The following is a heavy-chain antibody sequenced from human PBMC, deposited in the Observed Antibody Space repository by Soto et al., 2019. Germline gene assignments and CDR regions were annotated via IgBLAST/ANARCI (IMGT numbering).Heavy chain of an antibody. CDR1: GGSISSYC. D-gene: IGHD3-16*01. CDR2: IYYSGST. CDR3: ARDYVAKGMDV. V-gene: IGHV4-59*01. J-gene: IGHJ6*02. Sequence: SETLSLTCTVSGGSISSYCWSWIRQPPGKGLEWIGYIYYSGSTNYNPSLKSRVTISVDTSKNQFSLKLSSVTAADTAVYYCARDYVAKGMDVWGQGTTVAVSS.